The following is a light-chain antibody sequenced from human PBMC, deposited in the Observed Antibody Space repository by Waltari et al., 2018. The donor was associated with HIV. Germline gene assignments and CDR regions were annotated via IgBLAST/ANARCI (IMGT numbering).Light chain of an antibody. CDR3: ASWDDSLNGPV. CDR1: SPTTGSNT. J-gene: IGLJ2*01. Sequence: QSVLTQPPSTSGTPGLSVTISCSGSSPTTGSNTVSWLQQLPGTPPKVLIYGKNRRPSGVPERFSGSKSGTSAPLAIGGLQSEDEADYYCASWDDSLNGPVFGGGTTLTVL. CDR2: GKN. V-gene: IGLV1-44*01.